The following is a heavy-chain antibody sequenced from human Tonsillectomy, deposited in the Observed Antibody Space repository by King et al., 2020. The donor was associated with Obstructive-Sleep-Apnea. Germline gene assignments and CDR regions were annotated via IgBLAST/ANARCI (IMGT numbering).Heavy chain of an antibody. CDR2: ISGSGGSP. CDR3: AKDRGWYRLPFDY. J-gene: IGHJ4*02. V-gene: IGHV3-23*04. Sequence: VQLVESGGGLVQPGGSLRLSCAASGFTFSTYAMSLVRQAPGKGLEWVSVISGSGGSPYYADSVKGRFTISRDNSKNTLYLQMNRLRAEDTAVYYCAKDRGWYRLPFDYWGQGTLVTVSS. CDR1: GFTFSTYA. D-gene: IGHD6-19*01.